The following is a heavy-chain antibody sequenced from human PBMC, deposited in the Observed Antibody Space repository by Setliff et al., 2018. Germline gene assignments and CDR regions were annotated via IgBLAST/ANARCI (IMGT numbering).Heavy chain of an antibody. CDR3: AREIRNMCYFDS. CDR2: IIPMFGPA. J-gene: IGHJ4*01. CDR1: GGTLSNYA. Sequence: SVKVSCKASGGTLSNYAISWVRQAPGQGLEWMGGIIPMFGPANYAQKSQGRVTITADESTSTAYMELSSLRSDDTAIYYCAREIRNMCYFDSWGRGTLVTVSS. D-gene: IGHD3-10*01. V-gene: IGHV1-69*13.